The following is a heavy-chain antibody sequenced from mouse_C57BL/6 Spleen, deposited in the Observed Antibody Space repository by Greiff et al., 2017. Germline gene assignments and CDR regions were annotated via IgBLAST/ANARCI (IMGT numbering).Heavy chain of an antibody. J-gene: IGHJ4*01. D-gene: IGHD2-4*01. CDR2: IHPNSGST. V-gene: IGHV1-64*01. CDR3: ARSYDYDYYAMDY. Sequence: VKLQQPGAELVKPGASVKLSCKASGYTFTSYWMHWVKQRPGQGLEWIGMIHPNSGSTNYNEKFKSKATLTVDKSSSTAYMQLSSLTSEDSAVYYCARSYDYDYYAMDYWGQGTSVTVSS. CDR1: GYTFTSYW.